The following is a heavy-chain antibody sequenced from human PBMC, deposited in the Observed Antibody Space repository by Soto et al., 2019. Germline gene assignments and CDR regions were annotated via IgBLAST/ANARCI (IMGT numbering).Heavy chain of an antibody. D-gene: IGHD3-16*01. J-gene: IGHJ4*02. Sequence: QVQLQESGPGLVKPSETLSLTCTVSGGSISSYYWSWIRQPPGKGLEWIGYIYYSGSTNYNPSLKRRVTIAVETSKNQFSLPLSSVTAAGKAVYYCARAWGGNVFDYWGQGTLVTVSS. CDR3: ARAWGGNVFDY. CDR1: GGSISSYY. V-gene: IGHV4-59*08. CDR2: IYYSGST.